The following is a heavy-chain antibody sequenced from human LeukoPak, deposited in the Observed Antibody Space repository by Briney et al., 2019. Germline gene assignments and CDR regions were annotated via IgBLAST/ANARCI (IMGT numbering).Heavy chain of an antibody. CDR3: ARGRVTYYDFWSGYYPLFDY. CDR2: IYYSGST. CDR1: GGSISSSSYY. J-gene: IGHJ4*02. V-gene: IGHV4-39*01. Sequence: SETLSLTCTVSGGSISSSSYYWGWIRQPPGRGLEWIGSIYYSGSTCYNPSLKSRVTISVDTSKNQFSLKLSSVTAADTAVYYCARGRVTYYDFWSGYYPLFDYWGQGTLVTVSS. D-gene: IGHD3-3*01.